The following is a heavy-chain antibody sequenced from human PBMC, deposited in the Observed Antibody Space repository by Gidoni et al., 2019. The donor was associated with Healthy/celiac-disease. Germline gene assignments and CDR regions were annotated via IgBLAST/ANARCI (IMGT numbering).Heavy chain of an antibody. D-gene: IGHD2-15*01. Sequence: EVQLVESGGGLIQPGGSLRLPCAASGFTVSSNYMSWVRQAPGKGLEWVSVIYSGGSTYYADSVKGRFTISRDNSKNTLYLQMNSLRAEDTAVYYCARDRDCSGGSCYWGYYYYGMDVWGQGTTVTVSS. CDR2: IYSGGST. V-gene: IGHV3-53*01. CDR1: GFTVSSNY. J-gene: IGHJ6*02. CDR3: ARDRDCSGGSCYWGYYYYGMDV.